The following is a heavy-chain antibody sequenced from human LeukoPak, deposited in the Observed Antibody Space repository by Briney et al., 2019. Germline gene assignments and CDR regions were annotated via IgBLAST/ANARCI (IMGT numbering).Heavy chain of an antibody. D-gene: IGHD2-8*01. J-gene: IGHJ6*03. CDR3: AKDRCSNGIGCYYYYMDV. CDR1: GFTFRSYG. Sequence: GGSLRLSCAASGFTFRSYGMHWVRQAPGKGLEWVAYIQYDGSNEQYAHSVKGRFRISRDSSKNILYLQMNSLRAEDTAVYYCAKDRCSNGIGCYYYYMDVWGKGTTVTISS. V-gene: IGHV3-30*02. CDR2: IQYDGSNE.